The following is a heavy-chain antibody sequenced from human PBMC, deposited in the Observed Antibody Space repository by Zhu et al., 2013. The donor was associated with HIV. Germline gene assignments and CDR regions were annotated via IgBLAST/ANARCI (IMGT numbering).Heavy chain of an antibody. CDR2: INAGNGNT. J-gene: IGHJ4*02. CDR1: GYTFTSYA. Sequence: QVQLVQSGAEVKKPGASVKVSCKASGYTFTSYAMHWVRQAPGQRLEWMGWINAGNGNTKYSQKFQGRVTITRDASASTAYMELSSLRSEDTAVYYCARVPDSLQQPAVYWGQGTLVTVSS. V-gene: IGHV1-3*01. CDR3: ARVPDSLQQPAVY. D-gene: IGHD6-13*01.